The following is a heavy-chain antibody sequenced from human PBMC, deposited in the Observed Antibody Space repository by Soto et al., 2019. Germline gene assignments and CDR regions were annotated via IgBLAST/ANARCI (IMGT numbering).Heavy chain of an antibody. CDR3: AREPARIAVAGTSFNYYYGMDV. CDR2: IYPGDSDT. Sequence: GESLKISCKGSGYSFTSYWIGWVRQMPGKGLEWMGIIYPGDSDTRYSPSFQGQVTISADKSISTAYLQWSSLKASDTAMYYCAREPARIAVAGTSFNYYYGMDVWGQGTTVTVSS. D-gene: IGHD6-19*01. CDR1: GYSFTSYW. V-gene: IGHV5-51*01. J-gene: IGHJ6*02.